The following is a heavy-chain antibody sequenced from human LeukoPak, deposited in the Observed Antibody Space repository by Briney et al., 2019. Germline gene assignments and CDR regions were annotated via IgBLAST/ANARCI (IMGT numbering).Heavy chain of an antibody. Sequence: GGSLRLSCAASGFTFSNYGLHWVRQAPGKGLEWVAIISYDGSNKYFADSAKGRFTISRDNSKNTLYLQMNSLRAEDTAVYYCAKDGAVSGYFDNWGQGTPVTVSS. CDR3: AKDGAVSGYFDN. CDR1: GFTFSNYG. D-gene: IGHD6-19*01. J-gene: IGHJ4*02. V-gene: IGHV3-30*18. CDR2: ISYDGSNK.